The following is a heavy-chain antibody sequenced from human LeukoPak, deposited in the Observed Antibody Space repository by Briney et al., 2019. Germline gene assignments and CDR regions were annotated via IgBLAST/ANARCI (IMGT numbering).Heavy chain of an antibody. V-gene: IGHV3-23*01. Sequence: GGSLRLSCAASGFTFSSYAMSWVRQAPGKGLEWVSAISGSGGSTCYADSVKGRFTISRDNSKNTLYLQMNSLRAEDTAVYYCAKVSDDSSGYYYQVFDYWGQGTLVTVSS. D-gene: IGHD3-22*01. CDR1: GFTFSSYA. CDR3: AKVSDDSSGYYYQVFDY. CDR2: ISGSGGST. J-gene: IGHJ4*02.